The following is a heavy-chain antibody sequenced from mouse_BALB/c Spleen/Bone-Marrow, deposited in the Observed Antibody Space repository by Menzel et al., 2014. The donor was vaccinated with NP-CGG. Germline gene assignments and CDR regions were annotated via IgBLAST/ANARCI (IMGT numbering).Heavy chain of an antibody. J-gene: IGHJ4*01. CDR2: IRSKGNNYAT. Sequence: EVQLVESGGGLVQPKGSSKLSCAASGFTFNTYAMNWVRQAPGKGLEWVARIRSKGNNYATYYGDSVKDRSTISRDDSQSMLYLQMNNLKTEDTAMYYCVRHMDYWGQGTSVIVSS. CDR3: VRHMDY. CDR1: GFTFNTYA. V-gene: IGHV10-1*02.